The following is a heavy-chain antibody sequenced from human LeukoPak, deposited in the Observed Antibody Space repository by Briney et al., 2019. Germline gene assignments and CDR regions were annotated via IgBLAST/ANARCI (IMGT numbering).Heavy chain of an antibody. V-gene: IGHV3-30*18. CDR2: TSYDGTDK. CDR1: GFTFTNYG. Sequence: PGRSLRLSCAASGFTFTNYGMNWVRQAPGRGLEWVALTSYDGTDKYYADSVKGRFTISKDNSKNTLYLHMNSLRAEDTAVYYCAKESLIYCSSSSCDHSGMDVWGKGTTVTVSS. D-gene: IGHD2-2*01. J-gene: IGHJ6*04. CDR3: AKESLIYCSSSSCDHSGMDV.